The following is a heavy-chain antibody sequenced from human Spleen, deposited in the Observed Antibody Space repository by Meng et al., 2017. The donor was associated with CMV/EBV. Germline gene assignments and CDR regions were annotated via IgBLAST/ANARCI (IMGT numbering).Heavy chain of an antibody. CDR3: ARDGVVAVVAGDYGMDV. V-gene: IGHV3-23*01. CDR1: GFTFSSYA. CDR2: ISGSGGST. D-gene: IGHD2-15*01. Sequence: GGSLRLSCAASGFTFSSYAMSWVRQAPGKGLEWVSAISGSGGSTYYADSVKGRFTISRDNSKNTLYLQMNSLRAEDTAVYYCARDGVVAVVAGDYGMDVWGQGTTVTVSS. J-gene: IGHJ6*02.